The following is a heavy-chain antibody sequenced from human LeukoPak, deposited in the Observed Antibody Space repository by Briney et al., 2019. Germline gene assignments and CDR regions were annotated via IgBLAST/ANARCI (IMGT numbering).Heavy chain of an antibody. CDR1: GFTFSSYW. Sequence: GGSLRLSCAASGFTFSSYWMSWVRQAPGKGLEWVANIKQDGSEKYYVDSVKGQFTISRDNAKNSLYLQMNSLRAEDTAVYYCARARRLVATPYDYWGQGTLVTVSS. CDR3: ARARRLVATPYDY. CDR2: IKQDGSEK. J-gene: IGHJ4*02. D-gene: IGHD5-12*01. V-gene: IGHV3-7*01.